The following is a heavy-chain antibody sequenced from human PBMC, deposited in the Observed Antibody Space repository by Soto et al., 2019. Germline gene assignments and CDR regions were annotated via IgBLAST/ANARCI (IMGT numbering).Heavy chain of an antibody. J-gene: IGHJ3*02. CDR3: VRDLVTATVVIGGYAFDI. V-gene: IGHV3-48*02. D-gene: IGHD2-21*01. Sequence: EVQLVESGGGLVQPGGSLRLSCAASGFTFSVYAMNWVRQAPGKGLEWVSYISGSSGTIYSADSVKGRFTISRDNARNSLYLQMNSLRDEDTAVYYCVRDLVTATVVIGGYAFDIWGQGTMVTVPS. CDR2: ISGSSGTI. CDR1: GFTFSVYA.